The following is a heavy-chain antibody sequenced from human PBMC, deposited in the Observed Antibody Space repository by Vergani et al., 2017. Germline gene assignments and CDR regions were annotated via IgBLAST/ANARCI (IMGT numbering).Heavy chain of an antibody. J-gene: IGHJ5*02. CDR3: VRGPPGIAAPGNWFDP. CDR2: IFYTGIT. D-gene: IGHD6-25*01. Sequence: QMQLQESGPGLLRPSQTLSLTCTVSGGSMNSGDYYWSWIRQSPGKGLEWIGYIFYTGITDFNPSLKSRVALSVDPSKNQFSLKMTSVTAADTAVYYCVRGPPGIAAPGNWFDPWGQGTQVTVSS. CDR1: GGSMNSGDYY. V-gene: IGHV4-30-4*08.